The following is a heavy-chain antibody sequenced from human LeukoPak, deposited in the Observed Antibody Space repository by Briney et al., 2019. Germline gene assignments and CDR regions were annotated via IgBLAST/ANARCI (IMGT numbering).Heavy chain of an antibody. D-gene: IGHD3-22*01. CDR3: ARGWYYYDSSGSDAFDI. CDR1: GGTFSSYT. Sequence: ASVKVSCKASGGTFSSYTISWVRQAPGRGLEWMGRIIPILGIANYAQKFQGRVTITADKSTSTAYMELSSLRSEDTAVYYCARGWYYYDSSGSDAFDIWGQGTMVTVSS. V-gene: IGHV1-69*02. CDR2: IIPILGIA. J-gene: IGHJ3*02.